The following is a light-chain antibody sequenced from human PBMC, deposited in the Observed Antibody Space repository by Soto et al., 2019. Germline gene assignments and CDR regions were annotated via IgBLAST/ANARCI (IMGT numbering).Light chain of an antibody. V-gene: IGKV4-1*01. CDR1: QSVLYSSNNKNY. J-gene: IGKJ2*01. Sequence: DIVMTQSPEYLAVSLGERATINCKSSQSVLYSSNNKNYLAWYQQKPGQPPKLLMYWASTRQSGVPDRFSGSGSGQELTLTVTTLQADDVAGYLFHQYYDSPYTLGQGTKLEI. CDR2: WAS. CDR3: HQYYDSPYT.